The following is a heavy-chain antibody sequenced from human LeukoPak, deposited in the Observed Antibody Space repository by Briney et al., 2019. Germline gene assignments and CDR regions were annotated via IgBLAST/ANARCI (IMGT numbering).Heavy chain of an antibody. CDR2: INHSGST. CDR3: ARGVYSSSWYAPLPQNRFDP. CDR1: GGSFSGYY. J-gene: IGHJ5*02. D-gene: IGHD6-13*01. V-gene: IGHV4-34*01. Sequence: RTSETLSLTCAVYGGSFSGYYWSWIRQPPGKGLEWIGEINHSGSTNYNPSLKSRVTISVDTSKNQFSLKLSSVTAADTAVYYCARGVYSSSWYAPLPQNRFDPWGQGTLVTVSS.